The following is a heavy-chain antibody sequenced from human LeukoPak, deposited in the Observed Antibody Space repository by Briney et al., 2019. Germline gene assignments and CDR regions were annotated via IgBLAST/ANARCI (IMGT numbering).Heavy chain of an antibody. D-gene: IGHD1-26*01. CDR2: IKNDGRSP. CDR3: ARDWDSGSYYGNY. V-gene: IGHV3-74*01. Sequence: QPGGSLRLSCAASGFTFSSYWTHWVRQAPGKGLVWVSRIKNDGRSPSYADSVKGRFTISSDNAKNTVYLQMNSLRAEDTAVYYCARDWDSGSYYGNYWGQGTLVTVSS. J-gene: IGHJ4*02. CDR1: GFTFSSYW.